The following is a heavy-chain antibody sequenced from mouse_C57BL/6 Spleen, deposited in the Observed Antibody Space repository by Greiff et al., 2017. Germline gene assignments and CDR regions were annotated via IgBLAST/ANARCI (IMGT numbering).Heavy chain of an antibody. CDR3: ARGYYAMDY. Sequence: DVQLVESGGGLVKPGGSLKLSCAASGFTFSDYGMHWVRQAPEKGLEWVAYISSGSSTIYYADTVKGRFTISRDNAKNTLFLRMTSLRSEDTAMYYCARGYYAMDYWGQGTSVTVSS. CDR2: ISSGSSTI. V-gene: IGHV5-17*01. CDR1: GFTFSDYG. J-gene: IGHJ4*01.